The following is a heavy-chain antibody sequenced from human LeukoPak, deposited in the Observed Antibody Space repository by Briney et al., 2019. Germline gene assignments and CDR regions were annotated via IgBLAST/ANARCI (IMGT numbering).Heavy chain of an antibody. V-gene: IGHV4-34*01. Sequence: PSETLSLTCAVYGESFSGYYWSWLRQPPGKGLHWIGEINHSRRTNYNPSLKSRVTVSVDTSKNQFSLKLSSVTGVDTGVYYCARVRGIAAAGRRCWLDPWGQGTLVTVSS. CDR1: GESFSGYY. CDR3: ARVRGIAAAGRRCWLDP. D-gene: IGHD6-13*01. CDR2: INHSRRT. J-gene: IGHJ5*02.